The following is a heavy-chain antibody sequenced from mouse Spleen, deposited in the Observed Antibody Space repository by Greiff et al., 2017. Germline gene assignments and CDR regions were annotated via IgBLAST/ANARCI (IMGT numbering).Heavy chain of an antibody. CDR1: GFSLTGYG. CDR2: IWGDGST. J-gene: IGHJ4*01. Sequence: VKVVESGPGLVAPSQSLSITCTVSGFSLTGYGVNWVRQPPGQGLEWLGMIWGDGSTDYNSALNSRLSISKDNSKSQVFLKMNSLQTDDTARYYCARVDGYYGAMDYWGQGTSVTVSS. CDR3: ARVDGYYGAMDY. V-gene: IGHV2-6-7*01. D-gene: IGHD2-3*01.